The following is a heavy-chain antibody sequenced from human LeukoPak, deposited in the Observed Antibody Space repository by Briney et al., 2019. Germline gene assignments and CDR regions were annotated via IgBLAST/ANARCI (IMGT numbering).Heavy chain of an antibody. J-gene: IGHJ4*02. V-gene: IGHV3-15*01. CDR1: GFTLSDHY. CDR3: TTDPTDY. CDR2: IKSKTDGGTT. Sequence: PGGSLRLSCAASGFTLSDHYMDWVRQAPGKGLEWVGRIKSKTDGGTTDYAAPVEGRFTISRDDSKNTLYLQMNSLKTEDTAVYYCTTDPTDYWGQGTLVTVSS.